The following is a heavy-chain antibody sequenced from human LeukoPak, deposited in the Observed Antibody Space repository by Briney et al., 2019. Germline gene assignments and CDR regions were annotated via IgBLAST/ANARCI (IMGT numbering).Heavy chain of an antibody. D-gene: IGHD6-13*01. CDR1: GYTFTDYF. CDR2: INPSSGDT. CDR3: ARDYTSTWWGGSIY. Sequence: GASVKVSCKTYGYTFTDYFLHWVRQAPGQGLEWMGCINPSSGDTHYAQKFQGRVIMTRDTSISTAYLGLTSLRSDDTALYFCARDYTSTWWGGSIYWGQGTLVTVSS. V-gene: IGHV1-2*02. J-gene: IGHJ4*02.